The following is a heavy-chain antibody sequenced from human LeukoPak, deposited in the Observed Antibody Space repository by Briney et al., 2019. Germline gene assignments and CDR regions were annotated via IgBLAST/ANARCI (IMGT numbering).Heavy chain of an antibody. J-gene: IGHJ4*02. Sequence: SETLSLTCAVYGGSFSGYYWSWIRQPPGKGLEWIGEINHSGSTNYNPSLKSRVTISVDTSKNQFSLKLSSVTAADTAVYYCARLFGQQWLVRRDYWGQGTLVTVSS. V-gene: IGHV4-34*01. D-gene: IGHD6-19*01. CDR3: ARLFGQQWLVRRDY. CDR1: GGSFSGYY. CDR2: INHSGST.